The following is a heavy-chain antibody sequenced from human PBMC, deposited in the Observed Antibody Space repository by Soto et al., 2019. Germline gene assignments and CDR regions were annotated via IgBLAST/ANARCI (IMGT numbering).Heavy chain of an antibody. CDR1: GYTFTSYG. J-gene: IGHJ6*02. D-gene: IGHD2-15*01. CDR3: ARKPGSYYYYGMDV. V-gene: IGHV1-3*01. CDR2: INAGNGNT. Sequence: ASVKVSCKASGYTFTSYGISWVRQAPGQGLEWMGWINAGNGNTKYSQKFQGRVTITRDTSASTAYMELSSLRSEDTAVYYCARKPGSYYYYGMDVWGQGTTVTVSS.